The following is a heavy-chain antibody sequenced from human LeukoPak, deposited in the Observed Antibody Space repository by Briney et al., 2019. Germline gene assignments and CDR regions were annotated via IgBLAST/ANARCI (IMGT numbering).Heavy chain of an antibody. V-gene: IGHV1-69*05. D-gene: IGHD6-13*01. CDR1: GGTFSSYA. CDR3: ARDSRSSWYRGYYYYYYMDV. J-gene: IGHJ6*03. Sequence: ASVKVSCKASGGTFSSYAISWVRQAPGQGLEWMGGIIPIFGTANYAQKFQGRVTITTDESTNTAYMELSSLRSEDTAVYYCARDSRSSWYRGYYYYYYMDVWGKGTTVTVSS. CDR2: IIPIFGTA.